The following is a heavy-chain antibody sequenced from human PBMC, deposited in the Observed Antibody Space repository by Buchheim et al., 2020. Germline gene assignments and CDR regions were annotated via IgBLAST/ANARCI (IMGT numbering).Heavy chain of an antibody. Sequence: QLQLQESGPGLVKPSETLSLTCTVSGGSISSSSYYWGWIRQPPGKGLEWIGRIYYSGRTYYNPSLKSRVPISVDTSKNQFSLKLSSVTAADTAVYYCARHEPNSGSYYDYWGQGTL. D-gene: IGHD1-26*01. J-gene: IGHJ4*02. CDR3: ARHEPNSGSYYDY. CDR2: IYYSGRT. V-gene: IGHV4-39*01. CDR1: GGSISSSSYY.